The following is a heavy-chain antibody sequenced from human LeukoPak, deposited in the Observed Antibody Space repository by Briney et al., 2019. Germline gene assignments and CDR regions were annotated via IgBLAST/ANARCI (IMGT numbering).Heavy chain of an antibody. CDR1: GFTFSDSY. J-gene: IGHJ1*01. D-gene: IGHD2-21*02. CDR3: ARARGVVVTAIPEYFQH. CDR2: ISSNSYTI. V-gene: IGHV3-11*01. Sequence: GGSLRLSCAASGFTFSDSYMSWIRQAPGKGLEWVSYISSNSYTIFYGDSVKGRFTISRDNAKNSLYLQMNNLRADDTAVYYCARARGVVVTAIPEYFQHWGQGTLVTVSS.